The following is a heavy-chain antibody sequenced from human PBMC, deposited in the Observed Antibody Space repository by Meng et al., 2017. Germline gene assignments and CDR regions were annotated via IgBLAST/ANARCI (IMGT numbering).Heavy chain of an antibody. D-gene: IGHD6-13*01. Sequence: QEAGQGLVTPPGNLCLTCTVSGGSSSSSSYSGRCIRQPPVQGLEWIGSIYYSGGTSYNPSLTRRVTISVETSKNQFSLKLSSLTDADMAVYYCARVVAAAGMVVLDWFDHWGQGTLVTVSS. V-gene: IGHV4-39*07. J-gene: IGHJ5*02. CDR2: IYYSGGT. CDR1: GGSSSSSSYS. CDR3: ARVVAAAGMVVLDWFDH.